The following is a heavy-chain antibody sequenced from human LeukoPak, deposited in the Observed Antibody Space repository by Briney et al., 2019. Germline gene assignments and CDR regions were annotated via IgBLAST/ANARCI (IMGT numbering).Heavy chain of an antibody. D-gene: IGHD6-13*01. V-gene: IGHV4-34*01. CDR1: GGSFSGYY. Sequence: WETLSLTCAVYGGSFSGYYWSWIRQPPGKGLEWIGEINHSGSTNYNPSLKSRVTISVDTSKNQFSLKLSSVTAADTAVYYCAREKGIAAAHGGWFDPWGQGTLVTVSS. CDR3: AREKGIAAAHGGWFDP. J-gene: IGHJ5*02. CDR2: INHSGST.